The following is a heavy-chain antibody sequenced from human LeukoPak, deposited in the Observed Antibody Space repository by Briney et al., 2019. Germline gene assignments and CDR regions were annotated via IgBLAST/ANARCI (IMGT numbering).Heavy chain of an antibody. CDR1: GGSISSYY. CDR2: IYLSGST. CDR3: AKLGQLTFLDF. J-gene: IGHJ4*02. Sequence: SETLSLTCTVSGGSISSYYWSWIRQTPGKGLEWIGDIYLSGSTNYNPSLKSRVTISVDTSKNQFSLKLSSVTAADTAVYYCAKLGQLTFLDFWGQGTLVTVSS. V-gene: IGHV4-4*09. D-gene: IGHD7-27*01.